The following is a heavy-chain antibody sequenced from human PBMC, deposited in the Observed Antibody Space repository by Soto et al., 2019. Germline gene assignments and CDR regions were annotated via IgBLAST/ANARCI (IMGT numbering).Heavy chain of an antibody. Sequence: EVQLLESGGGLVQPGGSLRLSCAASGFTFSSYAMTWVRQAPGKGLEWVSLILGGSGKTYYADSVKGRFTISRDNSKNTLYLPMNSLRAEDSAVYYCVKGGPIGVSGDDYWGQGTLVTVSS. CDR2: ILGGSGKT. CDR3: VKGGPIGVSGDDY. CDR1: GFTFSSYA. D-gene: IGHD6-19*01. V-gene: IGHV3-23*01. J-gene: IGHJ4*02.